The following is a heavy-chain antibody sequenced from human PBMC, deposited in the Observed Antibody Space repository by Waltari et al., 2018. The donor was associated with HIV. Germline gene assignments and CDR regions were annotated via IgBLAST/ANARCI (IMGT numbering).Heavy chain of an antibody. CDR1: GYTFTGYY. CDR2: INPNSGGT. D-gene: IGHD3-22*01. J-gene: IGHJ4*02. CDR3: ARVPYYYDTSAYPDY. Sequence: QAQLVQSGAEVKKPGASVKVSCKASGYTFTGYYMNWVRQAPGQGLEWMGWINPNSGGTNYAQKFQGRVTMTRDTSITTAYMEVSRLRSDDTAVYYCARVPYYYDTSAYPDYWGQGTLVTVSS. V-gene: IGHV1-2*02.